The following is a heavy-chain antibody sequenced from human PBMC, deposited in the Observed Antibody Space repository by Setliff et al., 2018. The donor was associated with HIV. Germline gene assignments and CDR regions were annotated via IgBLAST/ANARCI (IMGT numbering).Heavy chain of an antibody. V-gene: IGHV3-48*01. J-gene: IGHJ4*02. CDR1: GFTFSSYS. D-gene: IGHD6-13*01. CDR3: AKAPLTIVATGGEDC. Sequence: GGSLRLSCTASGFTFSSYSMNWVRQAPGRGLEWVSYISGDSNIIDYADSVKGRFTISRDNAKNSLYLQMNSLRAEDTAVYYCAKAPLTIVATGGEDCWGQGTLVTVSS. CDR2: ISGDSNII.